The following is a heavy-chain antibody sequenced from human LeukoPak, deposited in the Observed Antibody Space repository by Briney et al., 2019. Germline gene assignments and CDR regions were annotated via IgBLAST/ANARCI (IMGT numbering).Heavy chain of an antibody. Sequence: PGGSLRLSCAASGFTFSSYGMHWVRQAPGKGLEWVAVTYFDGSNKYYADSVKGRFTISRDNSKNTLYLQMNSLRAEDTAVYYCAKAAGSGYAAEYFQHWGQGSLVTVSS. CDR3: AKAAGSGYAAEYFQH. CDR1: GFTFSSYG. CDR2: TYFDGSNK. D-gene: IGHD3-3*01. V-gene: IGHV3-33*06. J-gene: IGHJ1*01.